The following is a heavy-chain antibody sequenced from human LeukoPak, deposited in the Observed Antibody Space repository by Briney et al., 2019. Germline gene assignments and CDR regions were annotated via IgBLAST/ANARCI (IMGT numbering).Heavy chain of an antibody. CDR1: GGSISSGDYY. V-gene: IGHV4-30-4*01. Sequence: PSETLSLTCTVSGGSISSGDYYWSWIRQPPGKGLEWIGYIYYSGSTYYNPSLKSRVTTSVDTSKNQFSLKLSSVTAADTAVYYCARYLYGDIVDYWGQGTLVTVSS. D-gene: IGHD5-12*01. CDR3: ARYLYGDIVDY. J-gene: IGHJ4*02. CDR2: IYYSGST.